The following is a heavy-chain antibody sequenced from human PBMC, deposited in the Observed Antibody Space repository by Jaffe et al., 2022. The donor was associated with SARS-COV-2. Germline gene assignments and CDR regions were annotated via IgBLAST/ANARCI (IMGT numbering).Heavy chain of an antibody. V-gene: IGHV1-18*01. CDR3: ARDQGVVVISMGMDV. CDR2: ISANNGNT. J-gene: IGHJ6*02. CDR1: GYSFTSFG. Sequence: QVQLVQSGAEVKKPGASVKVSCKASGYSFTSFGISWVRQAPGQGLEWMGWISANNGNTNYAQEFQGRVTMTTDTSTSTVYMELRSLRSDDTAVYYCARDQGVVVISMGMDVWGQGTTVTVSS. D-gene: IGHD3-22*01.